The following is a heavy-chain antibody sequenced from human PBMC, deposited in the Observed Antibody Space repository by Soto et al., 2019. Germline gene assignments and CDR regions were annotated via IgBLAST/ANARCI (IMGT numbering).Heavy chain of an antibody. CDR3: ENRSSIYGELIDY. CDR1: GGSISNYY. V-gene: IGHV4-59*01. Sequence: PSETLSLTCTVSGGSISNYYWSWIRQPPGKGLELIGYISYSGSTNYNPSLKSRVTISLNTSKNQFSLKLSSVTAADTAVYYCENRSSIYGELIDYWGQGTLVTVSS. D-gene: IGHD3-10*01. CDR2: ISYSGST. J-gene: IGHJ4*02.